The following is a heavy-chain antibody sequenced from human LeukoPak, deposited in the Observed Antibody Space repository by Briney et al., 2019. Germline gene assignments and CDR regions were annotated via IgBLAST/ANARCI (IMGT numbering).Heavy chain of an antibody. CDR3: ARCRYYYDSSGYYYPDY. CDR2: IIPIFGTA. D-gene: IGHD3-22*01. Sequence: ASVKVSCKASGGTFISYAISWVRQAPGQGLEWMGGIIPIFGTANYAQKFQGRVTITADESTSTAYMELSSLRSEDTAVYYCARCRYYYDSSGYYYPDYWGQGTLVTVSS. CDR1: GGTFISYA. J-gene: IGHJ4*02. V-gene: IGHV1-69*13.